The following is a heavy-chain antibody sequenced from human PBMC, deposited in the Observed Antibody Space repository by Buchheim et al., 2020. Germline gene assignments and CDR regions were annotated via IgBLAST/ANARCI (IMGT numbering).Heavy chain of an antibody. CDR3: ARVTGEWLRLLYYYYGMDV. J-gene: IGHJ6*02. CDR1: GGSISSGDYY. V-gene: IGHV4-30-4*01. D-gene: IGHD5-12*01. CDR2: IYYSGST. Sequence: QVPLQESGPGLVKPSQTLSLTCTVSGGSISSGDYYWSWIRQPPGKGLEWIGYIYYSGSTYYNPSLKSRVTISVDTPKHQFSLKLSSVTAADTAVYYCARVTGEWLRLLYYYYGMDVWGQGTT.